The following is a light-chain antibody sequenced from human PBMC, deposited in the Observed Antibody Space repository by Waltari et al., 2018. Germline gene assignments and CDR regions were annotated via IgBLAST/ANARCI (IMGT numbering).Light chain of an antibody. J-gene: IGLJ2*01. CDR2: DVN. V-gene: IGLV2-14*03. Sequence: QSALTQPASVSGSPGQSITISCTGTSSDIGSYNYVSWYQHHPGKAPKLMIFDVNNRPSGVSDRFSGSKSGNTASLTISGLQAEDEADDYCSSYTTTSTLLVVFGGGTKLTVL. CDR3: SSYTTTSTLLVV. CDR1: SSDIGSYNY.